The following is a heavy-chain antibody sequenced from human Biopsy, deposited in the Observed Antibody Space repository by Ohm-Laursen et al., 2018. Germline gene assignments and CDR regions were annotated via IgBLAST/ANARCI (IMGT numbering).Heavy chain of an antibody. CDR2: IYITGET. CDR3: ARAPPLIRGVVESWFAP. CDR1: GGYISHYY. J-gene: IGHJ5*02. V-gene: IGHV4-4*07. D-gene: IGHD3-10*01. Sequence: GTLSLTCTVSGGYISHYYWTWIRQPAGQGLEWIGRIYITGETDYNPSLKSRVTMSVDSSKKQFSLKLKSVTAADTAIYYCARAPPLIRGVVESWFAPWGQGILVTVSS.